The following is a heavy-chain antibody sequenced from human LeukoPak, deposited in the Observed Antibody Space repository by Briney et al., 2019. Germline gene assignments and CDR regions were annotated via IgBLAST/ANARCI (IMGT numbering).Heavy chain of an antibody. CDR2: ISSSSSYI. CDR1: GFTFSSYS. CDR3: AREARLYGSGSSHFDY. J-gene: IGHJ4*02. V-gene: IGHV3-21*01. Sequence: KAGGSLRLSCAASGFTFSSYSMNWVRQAPGKGLEWVSSISSSSSYIYYADSVKGRFTISRDNAKNSLYLQMNSLRAEDTAVYYCAREARLYGSGSSHFDYWGQGTLVTVSS. D-gene: IGHD3-10*01.